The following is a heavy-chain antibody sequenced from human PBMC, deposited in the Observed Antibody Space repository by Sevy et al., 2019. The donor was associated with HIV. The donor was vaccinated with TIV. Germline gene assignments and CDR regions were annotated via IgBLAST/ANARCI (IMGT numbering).Heavy chain of an antibody. CDR1: GFTFSSYS. J-gene: IGHJ4*02. V-gene: IGHV3-48*02. CDR2: ISSSSSTI. Sequence: GSLRLSCAASGFTFSSYSMNWVRQAPGKGLEWVSYISSSSSTIYYADSVKGRFTISRDNAKNSLYLQMNSLRDEDTAVYYCARDPTPSSYYDFWSGYYFLDYWGQGTLVTVSS. D-gene: IGHD3-3*01. CDR3: ARDPTPSSYYDFWSGYYFLDY.